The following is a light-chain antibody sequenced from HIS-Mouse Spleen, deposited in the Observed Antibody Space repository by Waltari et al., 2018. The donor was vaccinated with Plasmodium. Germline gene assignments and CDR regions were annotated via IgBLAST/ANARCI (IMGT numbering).Light chain of an antibody. J-gene: IGLJ3*02. CDR3: YSTDSSCNHRV. CDR2: EDS. V-gene: IGLV3-10*01. CDR1: ALPKKY. Sequence: SYELTQPPSVSVSPGQTARITCSGDALPKKYAYWYQQKSGPAPVLVIYEDSKRPSGIPERFSGSSSGTIATLTISGAQVEDEADYYWYSTDSSCNHRVFGGGTKLTVL.